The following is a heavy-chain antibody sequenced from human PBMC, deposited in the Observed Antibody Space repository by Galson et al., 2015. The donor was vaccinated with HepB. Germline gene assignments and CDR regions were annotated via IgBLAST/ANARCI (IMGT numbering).Heavy chain of an antibody. D-gene: IGHD5-18*01. V-gene: IGHV4-34*01. Sequence: SETLSLTCAVYGGSFSGYYWSWTRQPPGKGLEWIGEINHSGSTNYNPSLKSRVTISVDTSKNQFSLKLSSVTAADTAVYYCARDLNTAMGFDYWGQGTLVTVSS. J-gene: IGHJ4*02. CDR3: ARDLNTAMGFDY. CDR2: INHSGST. CDR1: GGSFSGYY.